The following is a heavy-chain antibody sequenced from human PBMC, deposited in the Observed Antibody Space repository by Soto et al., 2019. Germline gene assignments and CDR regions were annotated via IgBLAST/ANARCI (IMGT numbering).Heavy chain of an antibody. D-gene: IGHD1-26*01. CDR1: GFIFDDFG. CDR3: AKDRYGSLEGGMDV. Sequence: EVQLVESGGGLVQPGRSLRLSCAASGFIFDDFGMHWVRQAPGKGLEWVSGVTWNSGNIDYADSVKGRFTITRDNAKNSLYLQMNVLRGEDTALYYCAKDRYGSLEGGMDVWGQGTTVTVSS. V-gene: IGHV3-9*01. J-gene: IGHJ6*02. CDR2: VTWNSGNI.